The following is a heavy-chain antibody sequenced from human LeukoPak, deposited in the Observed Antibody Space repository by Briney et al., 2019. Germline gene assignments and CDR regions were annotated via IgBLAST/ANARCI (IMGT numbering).Heavy chain of an antibody. Sequence: SGTLSLTCAVSGGSISSSDWWSWVRQPPGKGLEWIGEIYHSGSTNYNPSLKSRVTISVDKSKNQFSLELSSVTAADTAVYYCARVGFCTSNKCYSYYYYGMDVWGQGTTVTVSS. CDR3: ARVGFCTSNKCYSYYYYGMDV. CDR1: GGSISSSDW. V-gene: IGHV4-4*02. CDR2: IYHSGST. D-gene: IGHD2-2*02. J-gene: IGHJ6*02.